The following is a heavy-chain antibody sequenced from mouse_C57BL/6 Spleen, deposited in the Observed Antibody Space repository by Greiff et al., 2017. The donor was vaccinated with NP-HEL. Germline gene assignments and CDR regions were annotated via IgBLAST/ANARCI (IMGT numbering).Heavy chain of an antibody. D-gene: IGHD2-4*01. J-gene: IGHJ4*01. CDR3: ARRGYYDYDGGAMDY. CDR1: GFTFSDYG. V-gene: IGHV5-17*01. Sequence: EVKLMESGGGLVKPGGSLKLSCAASGFTFSDYGMHWVRQAPEKGLEWVAYISSGSSTIYYADTVKGRFTISRDNAKNTLFLQMTSLRSEDTAMYYGARRGYYDYDGGAMDYWGQGTSVTVSS. CDR2: ISSGSSTI.